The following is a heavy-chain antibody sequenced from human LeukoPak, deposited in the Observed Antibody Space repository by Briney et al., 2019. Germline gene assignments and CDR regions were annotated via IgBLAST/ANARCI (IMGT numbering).Heavy chain of an antibody. J-gene: IGHJ5*02. CDR1: GFTVSSNY. D-gene: IGHD4-17*01. CDR3: ARDRGEMDYEPS. Sequence: GGSLRLSCAASGFTVSSNYMSWVCQAPGKGLEWVSVIYSGGSTYYADSVKGRFTISRDNSKNTLYLQMNSLRAEDTAVYYCARDRGEMDYEPSWGQGTLVTVPS. V-gene: IGHV3-66*01. CDR2: IYSGGST.